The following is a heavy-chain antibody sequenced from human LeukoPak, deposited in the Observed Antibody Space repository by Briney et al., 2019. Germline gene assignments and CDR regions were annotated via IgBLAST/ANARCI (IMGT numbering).Heavy chain of an antibody. CDR1: GFTFSSYS. V-gene: IGHV3-21*01. CDR3: ASIDLGYCSGGSCFSDDY. Sequence: GGSLRISCAASGFTFSSYSMNWVRQAPGKGLEWVSSISSSSSYIYYADSVKGRFTISRDNAKNSLYLQMNSLRAEDTAVYYCASIDLGYCSGGSCFSDDYWGQGTLVTVSS. CDR2: ISSSSSYI. D-gene: IGHD2-15*01. J-gene: IGHJ4*02.